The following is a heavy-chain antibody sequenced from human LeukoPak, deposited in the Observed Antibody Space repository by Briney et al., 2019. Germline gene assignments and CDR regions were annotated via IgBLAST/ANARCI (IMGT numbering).Heavy chain of an antibody. J-gene: IGHJ4*02. V-gene: IGHV4-39*01. D-gene: IGHD1-26*01. CDR2: LFYTGET. CDR3: ARTDSGRYSYFDY. CDR1: DGSISSSSYY. Sequence: SETLSLNCIVSDGSISSSSYYWGWIRQPPGKGLEWIGNLFYTGETFYNPSLNSRVTISVDTSKSQFSLRLSSVTAADTAVNYCARTDSGRYSYFDYWGQGTLVTVSS.